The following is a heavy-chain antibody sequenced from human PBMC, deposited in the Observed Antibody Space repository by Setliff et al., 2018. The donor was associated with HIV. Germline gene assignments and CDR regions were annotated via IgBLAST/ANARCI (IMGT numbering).Heavy chain of an antibody. CDR2: IIPILGTT. V-gene: IGHV1-69*10. Sequence: SVKVSCKASGVTFSTFAISWVRQAPGQGLEWMGGIIPILGTTKYAQKFQGRVTMTRNTSINTAYMELRSLRSDDTAVYYCARDPSRWVQPVTRITAFDIWGQGTMVTVSS. D-gene: IGHD5-18*01. CDR1: GVTFSTFA. J-gene: IGHJ3*02. CDR3: ARDPSRWVQPVTRITAFDI.